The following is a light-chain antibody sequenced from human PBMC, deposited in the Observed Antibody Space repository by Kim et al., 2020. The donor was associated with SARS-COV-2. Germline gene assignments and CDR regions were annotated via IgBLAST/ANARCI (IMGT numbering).Light chain of an antibody. J-gene: IGKJ2*01. V-gene: IGKV1-NL1*01. CDR1: QGISNS. CDR2: AAS. CDR3: QQYYSTPYT. Sequence: DIQMTQSPSSLSASVGDRVTITCRASQGISNSLAWYQQKPGKAPKLLLYAASRLESGVPSRFSGSGSGTDYILTISRLQPEDFATDYCQQYYSTPYTFGQGTKLEI.